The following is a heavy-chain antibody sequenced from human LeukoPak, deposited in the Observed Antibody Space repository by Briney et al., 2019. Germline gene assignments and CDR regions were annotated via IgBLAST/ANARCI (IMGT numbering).Heavy chain of an antibody. D-gene: IGHD2-2*01. V-gene: IGHV4-31*03. CDR2: IYYSGST. CDR1: GGSISSGGYY. Sequence: SQTLSLTCTVSGGSISSGGYYWSWIRQHPGKGLEWIGYIYYSGSTYYNPSLKSRVTISVDTSKNQFSLKLSSVTAADTAVYYCARVGAVVPAAKDLCYFDYWGQGTLVTVSS. J-gene: IGHJ4*02. CDR3: ARVGAVVPAAKDLCYFDY.